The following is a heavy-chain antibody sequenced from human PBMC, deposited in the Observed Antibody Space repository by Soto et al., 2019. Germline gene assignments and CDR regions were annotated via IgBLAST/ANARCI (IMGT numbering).Heavy chain of an antibody. CDR3: MTDREFRPAY. CDR1: GFTFNDAR. Sequence: GGYLRLSCVGSGFTFNDARMYWVRQARGKGLEWVGHIKRKIDGGTIAYAAPLKGRFTISRDDSKNTVYLQVNSLTIEDTAVYYCMTDREFRPAYWGQGT. CDR2: IKRKIDGGTI. V-gene: IGHV3-15*07. J-gene: IGHJ4*02.